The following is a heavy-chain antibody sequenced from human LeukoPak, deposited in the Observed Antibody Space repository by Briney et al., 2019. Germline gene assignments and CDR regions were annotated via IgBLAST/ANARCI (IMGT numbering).Heavy chain of an antibody. CDR2: IYSSGTT. V-gene: IGHV4-4*07. CDR1: GGSISSYY. Sequence: PSETLSLTCTVSGGSISSYYWSWIRQPAGKGLEWIGRIYSSGTTNSNPSLTSRVTMPVDTSKNQFSLKLDSVTAADTAVYYCARGSSGWYSIDYWGQGILVTVSS. J-gene: IGHJ4*02. D-gene: IGHD6-19*01. CDR3: ARGSSGWYSIDY.